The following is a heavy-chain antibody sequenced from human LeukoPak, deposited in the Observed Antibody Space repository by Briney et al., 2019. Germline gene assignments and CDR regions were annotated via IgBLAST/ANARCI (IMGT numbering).Heavy chain of an antibody. V-gene: IGHV4-4*07. CDR2: IYTGGST. CDR3: ARGTVAGHPYFDY. Sequence: SETLSLTCTVSLGGSISNYYLSWIRQSAVKGLEWIGRIYTGGSTNYNPSLRGRVTTSVDTSNNQFSLKLRSVTAADTAVYYCARGTVAGHPYFDYWGQGTLVTVSS. J-gene: IGHJ4*02. CDR1: LGGSISNYY. D-gene: IGHD6-19*01.